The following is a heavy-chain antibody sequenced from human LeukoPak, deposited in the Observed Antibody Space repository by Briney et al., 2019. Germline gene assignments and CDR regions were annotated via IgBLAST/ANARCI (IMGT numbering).Heavy chain of an antibody. CDR1: GGSISSYY. D-gene: IGHD3-3*01. V-gene: IGHV4-59*01. Sequence: PSETLSLTCTVSGGSISSYYWSWIRQPPGKGLEWIGYIYYSGSTNYNPSLKSRVTISVDTSKNQFSLKLSSVTAADTAVCYCARGGTIFGVVTNYYYYGMDVWGQGTTVTVSS. CDR3: ARGGTIFGVVTNYYYYGMDV. CDR2: IYYSGST. J-gene: IGHJ6*02.